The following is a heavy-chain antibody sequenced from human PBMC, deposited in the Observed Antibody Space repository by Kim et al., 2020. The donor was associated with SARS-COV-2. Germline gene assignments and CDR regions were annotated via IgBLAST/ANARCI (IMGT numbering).Heavy chain of an antibody. CDR1: GYKFSDYG. Sequence: ASVKVSCKGSGYKFSDYGVSWVRQAPGQGLEWLGWISCYTGKTNYAQKMQDRVVMTTDTSTSTVHVELRSLRSDDTAIYYCARGYYYGSGPTWYYYVMDV. V-gene: IGHV1-18*01. J-gene: IGHJ6*01. D-gene: IGHD3-10*01. CDR3: ARGYYYGSGPTWYYYVMDV. CDR2: ISCYTGKT.